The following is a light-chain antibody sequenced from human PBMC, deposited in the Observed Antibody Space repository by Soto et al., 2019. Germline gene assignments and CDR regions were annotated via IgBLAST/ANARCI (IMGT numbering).Light chain of an antibody. CDR2: DAS. J-gene: IGKJ5*01. V-gene: IGKV3-11*01. Sequence: EIVLTQSPATLSLSPGERATLSCRASQSVTSYLAWYQQRPGQAPRLLINDASRRATGIPDRFSGSGSGADFTLTISSLEHEDFAVYYCQQSSSWPITFGQGTRLEIK. CDR1: QSVTSY. CDR3: QQSSSWPIT.